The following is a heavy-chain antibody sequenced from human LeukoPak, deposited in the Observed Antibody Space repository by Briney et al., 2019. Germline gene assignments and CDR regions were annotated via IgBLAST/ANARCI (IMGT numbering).Heavy chain of an antibody. V-gene: IGHV5-51*01. J-gene: IGHJ4*02. CDR3: AGTSGTYFPFDY. CDR2: VYPDDSDT. D-gene: IGHD1-26*01. Sequence: GESLKISCKTSGYSFTRYWIAWVRQTPGKVLEWMGIVYPDDSDTRYSPAFQGQVTISADKSITTAYLHWSSLKASDPAVYYCAGTSGTYFPFDYWGQGTLVTVSS. CDR1: GYSFTRYW.